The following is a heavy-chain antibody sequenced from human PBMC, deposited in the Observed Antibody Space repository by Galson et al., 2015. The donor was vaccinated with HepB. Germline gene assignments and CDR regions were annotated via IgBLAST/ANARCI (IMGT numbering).Heavy chain of an antibody. J-gene: IGHJ2*01. CDR1: GGSISSGGYY. CDR3: ARVYDSSGPINYWYFDL. D-gene: IGHD3-22*01. Sequence: TLSLTCTVSGGSISSGGYYWSWIRQHPGKGLELIGYIYYSGSTYYNPSLKSRVTISVDTSKNQFSLKLSSVTAADTAVYYCARVYDSSGPINYWYFDLWGRGTLVTVSS. CDR2: IYYSGST. V-gene: IGHV4-31*03.